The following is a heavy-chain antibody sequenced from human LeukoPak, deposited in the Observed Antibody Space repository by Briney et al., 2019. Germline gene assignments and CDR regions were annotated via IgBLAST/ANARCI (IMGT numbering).Heavy chain of an antibody. CDR2: IGTGGSIT. V-gene: IGHV3-11*04. CDR1: GVTFSDYY. Sequence: KPGGSLRLSCAASGVTFSDYYMSRIRQAPGKGLQWVSYIGTGGSITYYADSVKGRFTISRDNAKNSLYLQMNSLRVEDTAVYYCARILEGYHYYMDVWGKGTTVTVSS. J-gene: IGHJ6*03. CDR3: ARILEGYHYYMDV.